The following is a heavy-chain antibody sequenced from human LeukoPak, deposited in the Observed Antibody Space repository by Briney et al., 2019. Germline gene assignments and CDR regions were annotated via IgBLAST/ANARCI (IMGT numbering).Heavy chain of an antibody. CDR1: GFTFSSYW. CDR2: IKQDGSEK. Sequence: GGSLRLSCAASGFTFSSYWMSWVRQAPGKGLEWVANIKQDGSEKYYADSVKGRFTISRDNAKNSLYLQMNSLRAEDTAVYYCAKDGAEREWLGYYMDVWGKGTTVTVSS. V-gene: IGHV3-7*01. D-gene: IGHD3-3*01. CDR3: AKDGAEREWLGYYMDV. J-gene: IGHJ6*03.